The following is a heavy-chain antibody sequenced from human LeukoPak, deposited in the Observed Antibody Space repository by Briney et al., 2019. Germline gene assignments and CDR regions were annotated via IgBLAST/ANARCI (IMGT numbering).Heavy chain of an antibody. Sequence: GGSLRLSCAASGFTFSSYSMNWVRQAPGKGLEWVSYISSSSSTIYYADSVKGRFTISRDNAKNSLYLQMNSLRAEDTAVYYCARRGPYCSSTSCLYFDYWGQGTLVTVS. CDR2: ISSSSSTI. V-gene: IGHV3-48*01. CDR1: GFTFSSYS. J-gene: IGHJ4*02. D-gene: IGHD2-2*01. CDR3: ARRGPYCSSTSCLYFDY.